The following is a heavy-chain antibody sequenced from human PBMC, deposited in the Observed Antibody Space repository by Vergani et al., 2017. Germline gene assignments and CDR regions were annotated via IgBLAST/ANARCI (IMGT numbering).Heavy chain of an antibody. Sequence: QVQLVESGGGVVQPGRSLRLSCAASGFTFSSYGMHWVRQAPGKGLEWVAVISYDGSNKYYADSVKGRFTISRDNSKNSLYLQMNSLRAEDTAVYYCARFRGVIRETGWFDPWGQGTLVTVSS. CDR2: ISYDGSNK. D-gene: IGHD3-10*01. CDR3: ARFRGVIRETGWFDP. J-gene: IGHJ5*02. V-gene: IGHV3-30*03. CDR1: GFTFSSYG.